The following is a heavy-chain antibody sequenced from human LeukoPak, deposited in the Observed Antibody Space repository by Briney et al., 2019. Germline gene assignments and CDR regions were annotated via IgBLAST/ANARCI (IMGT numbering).Heavy chain of an antibody. CDR1: GGSISSGGYY. Sequence: SETLSLTCTVSGGSISSGGYYWSWIRQHPGRGLEWIAYIYYSGSTYYNPSLKSRVIISVDTSKNQFSLKLSSVTPEDTAVYYCARAYSYCSSTSCYMYFDYWGQGTLVTVSS. D-gene: IGHD2-2*02. J-gene: IGHJ4*02. CDR2: IYYSGST. CDR3: ARAYSYCSSTSCYMYFDY. V-gene: IGHV4-31*03.